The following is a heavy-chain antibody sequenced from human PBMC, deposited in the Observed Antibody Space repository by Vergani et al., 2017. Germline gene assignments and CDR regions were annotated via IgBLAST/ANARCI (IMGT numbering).Heavy chain of an antibody. V-gene: IGHV3-9*02. CDR3: AKVGRSEVAGTFGAFDI. CDR2: ISWNSNSI. D-gene: IGHD6-19*01. Sequence: VQLVESGGGLVLPGRSLRLSCVASGFTSAGYAMHWVRQAPGKGLEWVSGISWNSNSIGYADSVKGRFTISRDISKNTLFLHMNSLRPEDTAVYYCAKVGRSEVAGTFGAFDIWGQGTMVTVSS. CDR1: GFTSAGYA. J-gene: IGHJ3*02.